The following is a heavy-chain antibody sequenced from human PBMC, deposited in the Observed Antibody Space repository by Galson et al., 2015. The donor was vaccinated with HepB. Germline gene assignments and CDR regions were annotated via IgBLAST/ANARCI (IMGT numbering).Heavy chain of an antibody. V-gene: IGHV1-69*01. J-gene: IGHJ4*02. D-gene: IGHD2-2*01. Sequence: SCKASGGTFSSYAISWVRQAPGQGLEWMGGIIPIFGTANYAQKFQGRVTITADESTSTAYMEPSSLRSEDTAVYYCARSPMPLVVPAANFGYFDYWGQGTLVTVSS. CDR2: IIPIFGTA. CDR3: ARSPMPLVVPAANFGYFDY. CDR1: GGTFSSYA.